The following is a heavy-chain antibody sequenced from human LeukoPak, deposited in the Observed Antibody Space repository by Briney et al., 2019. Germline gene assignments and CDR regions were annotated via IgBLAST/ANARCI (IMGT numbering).Heavy chain of an antibody. CDR1: GYTFTSYD. J-gene: IGHJ3*02. CDR3: TRDPYYYDSSGYGRDAFDI. D-gene: IGHD3-22*01. Sequence: ASVKVSCKASGYTFTSYDINWVRQATAQGLEWVGWMNPNSGNTCYAQKFQGRVTMTRNTSISTAYMELSSLRSEDTAVYYCTRDPYYYDSSGYGRDAFDIWGQGTMVTVSS. V-gene: IGHV1-8*01. CDR2: MNPNSGNT.